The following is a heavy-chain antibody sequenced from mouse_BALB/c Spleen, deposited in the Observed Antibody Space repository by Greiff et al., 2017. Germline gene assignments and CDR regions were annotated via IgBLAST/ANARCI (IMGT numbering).Heavy chain of an antibody. CDR1: GFTFSSFG. CDR2: ISSGSSTI. V-gene: IGHV5-17*02. J-gene: IGHJ4*01. D-gene: IGHD1-1*01. Sequence: EVHLVESGGGLVQPGGSRKLSCAASGFTFSSFGMHWVRQAPEKGLEWVAYISSGSSTIYYADTVKGRFTISRDNPKNTLFLQMTSLRSEDTAMYYCAREYYYGSLYAMDYWGQGTSVTVSS. CDR3: AREYYYGSLYAMDY.